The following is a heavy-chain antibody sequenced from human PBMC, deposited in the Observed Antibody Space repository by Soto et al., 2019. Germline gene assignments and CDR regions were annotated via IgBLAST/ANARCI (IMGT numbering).Heavy chain of an antibody. Sequence: SVKVSCKASGGTFSSYAISWVRQAPGQGLEWMGGIIPIFGTANYAQKFQGRVTITADESTSTAYMELSSLRSEDTAVYYCASSAQLSYYYDSSGYYSPNWFDPWGQGTLVTVSS. CDR2: IIPIFGTA. V-gene: IGHV1-69*13. CDR1: GGTFSSYA. CDR3: ASSAQLSYYYDSSGYYSPNWFDP. D-gene: IGHD3-22*01. J-gene: IGHJ5*02.